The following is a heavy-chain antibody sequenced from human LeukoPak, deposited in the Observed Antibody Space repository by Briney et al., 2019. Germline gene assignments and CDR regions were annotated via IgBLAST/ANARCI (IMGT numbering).Heavy chain of an antibody. CDR1: GYTFTSYG. D-gene: IGHD3-10*01. CDR2: ISAYNGNT. CDR3: ARDLSAMVRGVINWFDP. Sequence: GASVKVSCKASGYTFTSYGISWVRQAPGQGLEWMGWISAYNGNTNYAQKLQGRVTMTTDTSTRTAYMELRSLRSDDTAVYYCARDLSAMVRGVINWFDPWGQGTLVTVSS. J-gene: IGHJ5*02. V-gene: IGHV1-18*01.